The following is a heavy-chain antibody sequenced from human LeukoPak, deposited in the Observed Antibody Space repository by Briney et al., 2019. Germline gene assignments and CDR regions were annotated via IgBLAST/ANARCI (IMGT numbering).Heavy chain of an antibody. J-gene: IGHJ6*02. V-gene: IGHV3-7*05. CDR2: IKQDGSEK. CDR1: GFTFSSYW. D-gene: IGHD2-8*01. Sequence: GGPLRLSCAASGFTFSSYWMSWVRRAPGKGRLWVANIKQDGSEKYYVDSVKGRFTISRDNAKNSLYLQMNSLRAEDTAVYYCARDCSNGVCFWDWGQGTTVTVSS. CDR3: ARDCSNGVCFWD.